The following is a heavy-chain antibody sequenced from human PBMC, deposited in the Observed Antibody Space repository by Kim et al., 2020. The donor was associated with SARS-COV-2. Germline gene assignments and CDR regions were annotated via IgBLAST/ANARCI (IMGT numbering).Heavy chain of an antibody. CDR1: GFTFSDYY. CDR3: AKSALALYFDY. J-gene: IGHJ4*02. V-gene: IGHV3-11*03. CDR2: ISSSSSYT. Sequence: GGSLRLSCAASGFTFSDYYMSWIRQAPGKGLEWVSYISSSSSYTNYADSVKGRFTISRDNAKNSLYLQMNSLRAEDTAVYYCAKSALALYFDYWGQGTLVTVSS. D-gene: IGHD3-3*02.